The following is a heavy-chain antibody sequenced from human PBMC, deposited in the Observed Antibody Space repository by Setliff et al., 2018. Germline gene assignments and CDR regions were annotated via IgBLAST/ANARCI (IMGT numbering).Heavy chain of an antibody. CDR1: GFTFSSYA. CDR2: ISGSGGST. J-gene: IGHJ4*02. D-gene: IGHD3-9*01. Sequence: GSLRLSCAASGFTFSSYAMSWVRQAPGKGLEWVSVISGSGGSTYYADSVKGRFTISRDNAKNSLYLQMNSLRAEDTAVYYCARGPGRYFDWFPDYWGQGTLVTVSS. CDR3: ARGPGRYFDWFPDY. V-gene: IGHV3-23*01.